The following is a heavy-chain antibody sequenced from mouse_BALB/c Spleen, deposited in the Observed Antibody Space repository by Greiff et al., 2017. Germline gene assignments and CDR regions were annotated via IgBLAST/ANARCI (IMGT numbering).Heavy chain of an antibody. Sequence: VQLQQSGGGLVQPGGSRKLSCAASGFTFSSFGMHWVRQAPEKGLEWVAYISSGSSTIYYADTVKGRFTISRDNPKNTLFLQMTSLRSEDTAMYYCARDTTDYFDYWGQGTTLTVSS. CDR2: ISSGSSTI. V-gene: IGHV5-17*02. J-gene: IGHJ2*01. CDR3: ARDTTDYFDY. D-gene: IGHD1-1*01. CDR1: GFTFSSFG.